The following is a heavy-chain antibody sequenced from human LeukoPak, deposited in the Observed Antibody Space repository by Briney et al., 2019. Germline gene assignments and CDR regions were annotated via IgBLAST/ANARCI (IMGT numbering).Heavy chain of an antibody. V-gene: IGHV3-64*01. J-gene: IGHJ6*03. CDR2: ISSNGGST. CDR3: ARGPSPYYYYYMDV. CDR1: GFTFSSYA. Sequence: GGSLRLSCAASGFTFSSYAMHWVRQAPGKGLEYVSAISSNGGSTYYANSVKGRFTISRDNSKNTLYLRMGSLRAEDMAVYYCARGPSPYYYYYMDVWGKGTTVTISS.